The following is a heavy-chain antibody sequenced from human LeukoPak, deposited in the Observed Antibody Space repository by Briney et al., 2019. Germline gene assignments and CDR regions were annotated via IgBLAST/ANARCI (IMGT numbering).Heavy chain of an antibody. Sequence: GATVKVSCKASGYTFTSYGISWVRQAPGQGLEWMGWISADNGNTNYAQKLQGRVTMTTDTSTSTGYMELRSLRSDDTAVYYCAREHREHEGGDYWGQGTLVTVSS. CDR3: AREHREHEGGDY. J-gene: IGHJ4*02. V-gene: IGHV1-18*01. D-gene: IGHD1/OR15-1a*01. CDR1: GYTFTSYG. CDR2: ISADNGNT.